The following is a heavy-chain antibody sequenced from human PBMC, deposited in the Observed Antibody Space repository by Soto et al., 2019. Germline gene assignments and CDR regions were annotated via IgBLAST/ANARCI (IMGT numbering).Heavy chain of an antibody. V-gene: IGHV3-30-3*01. CDR2: ISYAGSNK. CDR3: ARVSLYGDYGAGDY. Sequence: QVHLVEFGGGVVQPGRSLRLSCVASEFTFSTYAMHWVRQAPGKGLEWVALISYAGSNKYYKDSVKGRFSISRDDSMNTLFLQMDSLRPEDTAIYYCARVSLYGDYGAGDYWGQGTLVTVAS. CDR1: EFTFSTYA. D-gene: IGHD4-17*01. J-gene: IGHJ4*02.